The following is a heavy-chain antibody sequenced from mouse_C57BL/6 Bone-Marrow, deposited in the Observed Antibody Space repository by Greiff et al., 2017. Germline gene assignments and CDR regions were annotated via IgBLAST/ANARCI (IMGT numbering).Heavy chain of an antibody. CDR2: IYPRSGNT. D-gene: IGHD1-1*01. J-gene: IGHJ4*01. CDR1: GYTFTSYG. V-gene: IGHV1-81*01. CDR3: ARDHYYGRSRYAMDY. Sequence: QVQLQQSGAELARPGASVKLSCKASGYTFTSYGISWVKQRTGQGLEWIGEIYPRSGNTYYTEKVKGKATLTADKFSSTAYMALRSLTSEDSAVYFCARDHYYGRSRYAMDYWGQGTSVTVSS.